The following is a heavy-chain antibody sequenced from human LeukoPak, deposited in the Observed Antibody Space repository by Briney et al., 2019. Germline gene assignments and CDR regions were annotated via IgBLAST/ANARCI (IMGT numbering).Heavy chain of an antibody. D-gene: IGHD5-24*01. CDR3: ARNRDGYNSFDY. J-gene: IGHJ4*02. Sequence: SETLSLTCTVSGGSISNSNYYWGWIRQPPGKGLEWIGTIYYSASTYYNPSLKSRVTISIDASKNQFSLKLRSVTAADTAVYYCARNRDGYNSFDYWGQGTLVTVSS. V-gene: IGHV4-39*07. CDR1: GGSISNSNYY. CDR2: IYYSAST.